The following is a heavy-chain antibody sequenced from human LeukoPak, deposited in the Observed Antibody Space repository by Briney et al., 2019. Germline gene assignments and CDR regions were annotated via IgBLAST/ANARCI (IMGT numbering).Heavy chain of an antibody. CDR3: ARDQERSGWYGWFDP. V-gene: IGHV1-46*01. CDR1: GGTFTSYY. CDR2: INPSGGST. Sequence: ASVKVSCKASGGTFTSYYMHWVRQAPGQGLEWMGIINPSGGSTSYAQKFQGRVTMTRDTSTSTVYMELSSLRSEDTAVYYCARDQERSGWYGWFDPWGQGTLVTVSS. J-gene: IGHJ5*02. D-gene: IGHD6-19*01.